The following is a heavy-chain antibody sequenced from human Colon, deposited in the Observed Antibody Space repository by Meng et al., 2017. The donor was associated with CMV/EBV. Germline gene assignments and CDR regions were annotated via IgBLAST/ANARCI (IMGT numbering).Heavy chain of an antibody. CDR1: GGSISSSTYY. J-gene: IGHJ4*02. Sequence: QLTRQESGPGMVKPSETLSLTCTVSGGSISSSTYYWGWSRQTPGKGLEWIGNIYYSGYTYYNPSLKSRLTISVDTSKNQFSLKLTSVTAADTAVYYCATDYGDYYFDRWGQGTLVTVSS. V-gene: IGHV4-39*07. D-gene: IGHD4-17*01. CDR2: IYYSGYT. CDR3: ATDYGDYYFDR.